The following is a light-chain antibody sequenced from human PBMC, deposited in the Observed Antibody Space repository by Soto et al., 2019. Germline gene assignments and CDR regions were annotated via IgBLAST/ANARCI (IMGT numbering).Light chain of an antibody. CDR3: SSYAGSYTYV. J-gene: IGLJ1*01. CDR1: SSDVGLYNY. V-gene: IGLV2-11*01. CDR2: HVT. Sequence: QSVLTQPRSVSGSPGQSVTISCTGTSSDVGLYNYVSWYQQHPGKAPKLIIFHVTKRPSGVPDRFSGSKSGSTASLTISGLQTEDEADYICSSYAGSYTYVFATGTKVTVL.